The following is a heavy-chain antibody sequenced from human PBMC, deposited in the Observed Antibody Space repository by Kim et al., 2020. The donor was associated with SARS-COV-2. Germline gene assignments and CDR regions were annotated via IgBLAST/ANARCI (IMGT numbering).Heavy chain of an antibody. CDR1: GFTFSSYG. V-gene: IGHV3-30*18. CDR3: AKADNILMVGGVISVWFDH. D-gene: IGHD3-10*01. J-gene: IGHJ5*02. CDR2: ISYDGSNK. Sequence: GGSLRLSCAASGFTFSSYGMHWVRQAPGKGLEWVAVISYDGSNKYYADSVKGRFTISRDNSKNTLYLQMNSLRAEDTAVYYCAKADNILMVGGVISVWFDHWGQGTLVTVSS.